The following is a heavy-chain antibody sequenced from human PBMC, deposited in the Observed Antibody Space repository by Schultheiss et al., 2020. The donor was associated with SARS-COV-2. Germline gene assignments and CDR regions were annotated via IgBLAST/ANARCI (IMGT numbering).Heavy chain of an antibody. D-gene: IGHD4-11*01. CDR1: GGSISSGGYY. V-gene: IGHV4-61*08. CDR3: ARERDSWFDP. Sequence: SETLSLTCTVSGGSISSGGYYWSWIRQSPGKGLEWIGYIYYSGSTNYNPSLKSRVTISVDTSKNQFSLKLSSVTAADTAVYYCARERDSWFDPWGQGTLVTVSS. CDR2: IYYSGST. J-gene: IGHJ5*02.